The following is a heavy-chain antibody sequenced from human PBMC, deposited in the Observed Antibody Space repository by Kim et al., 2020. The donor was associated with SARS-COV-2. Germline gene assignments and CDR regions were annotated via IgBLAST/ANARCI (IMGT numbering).Heavy chain of an antibody. CDR3: AKNSGSYFGWFDP. V-gene: IGHV3-23*01. Sequence: YADSVKGRLTITRDNSKNTVFLQMDSLRADDTAIYYCAKNSGSYFGWFDPWGQGTLVTVSS. J-gene: IGHJ5*02. D-gene: IGHD1-26*01.